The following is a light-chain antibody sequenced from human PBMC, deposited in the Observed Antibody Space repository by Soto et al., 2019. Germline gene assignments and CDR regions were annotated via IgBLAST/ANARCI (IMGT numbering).Light chain of an antibody. V-gene: IGKV3-15*01. CDR3: QQYNHWPTIT. CDR1: QSVTSRY. J-gene: IGKJ5*01. Sequence: IVLTQSPDTLSLSPGERATLSCRASQSVTSRYLAWYQQRPGQSPRLLIYGASTRATGIPARFSGSGSGTELTLTISTLQSEDFAVYYCQQYNHWPTITFGQGTRLEIK. CDR2: GAS.